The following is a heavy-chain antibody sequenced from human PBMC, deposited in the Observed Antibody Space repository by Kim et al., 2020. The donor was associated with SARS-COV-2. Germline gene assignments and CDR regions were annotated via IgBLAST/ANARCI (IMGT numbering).Heavy chain of an antibody. Sequence: WGSLRLSCAASGFTFSSYAMTWVRQAPGKGLEWVSGTTASGGDTYYADSVKGRFTMSRDNSKNSLYLQMNSLRADDTAVYFCAKHEYQGTINWGDVLDCWGQGTLVTVSS. CDR2: TTASGGDT. V-gene: IGHV3-23*01. CDR3: AKHEYQGTINWGDVLDC. D-gene: IGHD2-2*01. CDR1: GFTFSSYA. J-gene: IGHJ4*02.